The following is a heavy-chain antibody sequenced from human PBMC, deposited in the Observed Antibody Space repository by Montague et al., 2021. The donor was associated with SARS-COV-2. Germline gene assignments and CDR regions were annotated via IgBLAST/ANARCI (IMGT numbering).Heavy chain of an antibody. V-gene: IGHV4-59*01. Sequence: SETLSLTCTVSGGSISSYYWSWIRQPPGKGLEWIGYIYYSGSTNYNPSLKSRVTISVDTSKNQFSLKLSSVTAADTAVYYCARIWYSSGYQGIYDFDYWGQGTLVTVSS. CDR2: IYYSGST. J-gene: IGHJ4*02. D-gene: IGHD3-22*01. CDR1: GGSISSYY. CDR3: ARIWYSSGYQGIYDFDY.